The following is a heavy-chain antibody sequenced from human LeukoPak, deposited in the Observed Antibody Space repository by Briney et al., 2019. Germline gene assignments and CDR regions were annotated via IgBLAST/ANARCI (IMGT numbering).Heavy chain of an antibody. CDR3: VRGPGSDKRDWYFDL. D-gene: IGHD6-19*01. J-gene: IGHJ2*01. CDR1: GFTFRSNW. Sequence: RTGGSLRLSCAASGFTFRSNWMHWVRQAPGEGLVWVSRINPDGSSTSYADSVEGRFTSSRDNAKSTLYLQMNSLRAEDTAVYHCVRGPGSDKRDWYFDLWGRGTLVAVSS. CDR2: INPDGSST. V-gene: IGHV3-74*01.